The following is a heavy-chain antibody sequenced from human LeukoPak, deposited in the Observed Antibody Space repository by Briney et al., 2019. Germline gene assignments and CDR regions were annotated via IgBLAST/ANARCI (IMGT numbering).Heavy chain of an antibody. V-gene: IGHV3-9*01. CDR1: GFTFDDYA. Sequence: GGSLRLSCAASGFTFDDYAMHWVRQAPGKGLEWVSGISWNSGSIGYADSVKGRFTISRDNAKNSLYLQMNSLRAEDTALYYCASPVDYWGQGTLVTVSS. CDR3: ASPVDY. CDR2: ISWNSGSI. J-gene: IGHJ4*02.